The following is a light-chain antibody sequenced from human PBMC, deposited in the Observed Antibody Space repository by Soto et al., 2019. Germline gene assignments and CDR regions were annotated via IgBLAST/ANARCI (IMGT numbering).Light chain of an antibody. CDR2: EVS. Sequence: ALTQPPSASGSPGQSVTISCTGTSSDVGGYNYVSWYQHHPGKAPKLIIFEVSQRPSGVPDRFSGSKSGNTASLTVSGLQAEDEADYYCNSYAGSNNFYVFGTGTKLTVL. CDR3: NSYAGSNNFYV. J-gene: IGLJ1*01. CDR1: SSDVGGYNY. V-gene: IGLV2-8*01.